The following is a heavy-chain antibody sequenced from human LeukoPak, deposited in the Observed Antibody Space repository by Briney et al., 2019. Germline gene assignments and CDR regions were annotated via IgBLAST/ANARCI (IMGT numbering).Heavy chain of an antibody. CDR3: ARVRITGTTRFFDY. D-gene: IGHD1-20*01. J-gene: IGHJ4*02. Sequence: GGSLRLSCAASGFNLSSYSMNWVRQAPGKGLEWVSSISSSSSYIYYADSVKGRFTISRDNAKNSLYLQMNSLRAEDMAVYYCARVRITGTTRFFDYWGQGTLVTVSS. CDR1: GFNLSSYS. V-gene: IGHV3-21*01. CDR2: ISSSSSYI.